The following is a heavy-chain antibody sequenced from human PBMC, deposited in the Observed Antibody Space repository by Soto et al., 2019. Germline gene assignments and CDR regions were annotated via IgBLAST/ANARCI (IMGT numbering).Heavy chain of an antibody. CDR3: ARDLITAGFGPRLPPTYGMDV. CDR1: GGSVSSGSYY. J-gene: IGHJ6*02. CDR2: IYYSGST. V-gene: IGHV4-61*01. Sequence: PSETLSLTCTVSGGSVSSGSYYWSWIRQPPGKGLEWIGYIYYSGSTNYNPSLKSRVTISVDTSKNQFSLKLSSVTAADTAVYYCARDLITAGFGPRLPPTYGMDVWGQGPTVTVSS. D-gene: IGHD3-16*01.